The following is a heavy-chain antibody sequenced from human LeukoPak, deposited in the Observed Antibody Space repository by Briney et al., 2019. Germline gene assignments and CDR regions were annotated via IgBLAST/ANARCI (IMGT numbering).Heavy chain of an antibody. J-gene: IGHJ4*02. Sequence: GGSLRLSCAASGFTFRSYGMHWVRQAPGKGLEWVAIVWYDGNNKYYADSVKGRFTVSRDNSKDTVSLQLNSLRAEDTAVYYCARGSEAAAGAFDYWGQGALVAVPS. CDR1: GFTFRSYG. D-gene: IGHD6-13*01. CDR3: ARGSEAAAGAFDY. CDR2: VWYDGNNK. V-gene: IGHV3-33*01.